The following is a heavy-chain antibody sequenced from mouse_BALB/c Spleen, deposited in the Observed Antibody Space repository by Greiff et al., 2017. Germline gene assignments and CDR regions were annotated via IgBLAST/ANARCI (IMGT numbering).Heavy chain of an antibody. CDR3: ARDDGSWFAY. CDR2: ISYSGST. J-gene: IGHJ3*01. Sequence: DVQLQESGPGLVKPSQSLSLTCTVTGYSITSDYAWNWIRQFPGNKLEWMGYISYSGSTSYNPSLKSRISITRDTSKNQFFLQLNSVTTEDTATYYCARDDGSWFAYWGQGTLVTVSA. CDR1: GYSITSDYA. V-gene: IGHV3-2*02. D-gene: IGHD2-12*01.